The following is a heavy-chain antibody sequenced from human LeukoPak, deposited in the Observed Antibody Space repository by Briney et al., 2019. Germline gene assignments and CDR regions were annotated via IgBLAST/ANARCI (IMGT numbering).Heavy chain of an antibody. CDR3: ARDPGWRYSPDY. CDR2: INPNSGGT. J-gene: IGHJ4*02. D-gene: IGHD5-12*01. V-gene: IGHV1-2*02. CDR1: GYTFTGYY. Sequence: ASVKVSCKASGYTFTGYYMHWVRQAPGQGLEWMGWINPNSGGTNYAQKFQGRVTMTRDTSISTAYMELSSLRSEDTAVYYCARDPGWRYSPDYWGQGTLVTVSS.